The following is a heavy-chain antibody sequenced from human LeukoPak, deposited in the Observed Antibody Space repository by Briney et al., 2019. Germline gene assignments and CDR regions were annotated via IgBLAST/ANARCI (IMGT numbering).Heavy chain of an antibody. CDR2: IYHSGST. CDR1: GYSISSGYY. Sequence: PSETLSLTCTVSGYSISSGYYWGWIRQPPGKGLEWIGSIYHSGSTYYNPSLKSRVTISVDTSKNQFSLKLSSVTAADTAVYYCARIGLGSSEDYWGQGTLVTVSS. J-gene: IGHJ4*02. D-gene: IGHD2-2*01. V-gene: IGHV4-38-2*02. CDR3: ARIGLGSSEDY.